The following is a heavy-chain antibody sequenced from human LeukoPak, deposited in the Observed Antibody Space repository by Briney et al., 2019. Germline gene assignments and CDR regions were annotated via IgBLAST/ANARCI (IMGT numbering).Heavy chain of an antibody. CDR2: INPNSGGT. CDR1: GYTFTGYY. V-gene: IGHV1-2*02. CDR3: ARDQGGYYSSSWVFDY. J-gene: IGHJ4*02. D-gene: IGHD6-13*01. Sequence: GASVKVSCKASGYTFTGYYMHWVRQAPGQGLEWMGGINPNSGGTNFAQNFQGRVTMTRDTSISTAYMELSRLRSDDTAVYYCARDQGGYYSSSWVFDYWGQGTLVTVSS.